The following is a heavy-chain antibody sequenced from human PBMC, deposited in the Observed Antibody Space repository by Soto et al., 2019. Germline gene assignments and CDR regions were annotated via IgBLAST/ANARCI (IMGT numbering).Heavy chain of an antibody. CDR2: IIPLFNTP. CDR3: TTLSTLHLTGYGTPRYSGTDV. D-gene: IGHD5-18*01. Sequence: QVHLVQSVAEVRNPESSVRVSCKASGDTFNSFTISWVRQAPGQGLEWMGGIIPLFNTPTYAQTFQARVTISADKSANTTCMELSSLASEDTAVYYWTTLSTLHLTGYGTPRYSGTDVWVLATTVTVPS. CDR1: GDTFNSFT. J-gene: IGHJ6*01. V-gene: IGHV1-69*06.